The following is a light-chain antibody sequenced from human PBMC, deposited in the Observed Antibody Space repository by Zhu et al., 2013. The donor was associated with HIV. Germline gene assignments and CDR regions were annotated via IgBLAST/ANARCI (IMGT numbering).Light chain of an antibody. J-gene: IGKJ4*01. Sequence: DIQMTQSPSSLSASVGDRVTITCRASQNIATFLNWYQQKPGKAPKLLIYAASSLQSGVPSRFSGSGSGTDFTLTISSLQPEDFATYYCQQFNSYPLTFGGGTKVEIK. CDR2: AAS. V-gene: IGKV1-39*01. CDR3: QQFNSYPLT. CDR1: QNIATF.